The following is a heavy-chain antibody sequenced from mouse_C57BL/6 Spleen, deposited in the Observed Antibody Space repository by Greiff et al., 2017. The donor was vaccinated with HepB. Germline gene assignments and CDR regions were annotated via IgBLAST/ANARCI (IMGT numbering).Heavy chain of an antibody. J-gene: IGHJ4*01. CDR3: ARSNWDAMDY. CDR2: INPSSGYT. V-gene: IGHV1-4*01. D-gene: IGHD4-1*01. Sequence: QVQLQQSGAELARPGASVKMSCKASGYTFTSYTMHWVKQRPGQGLEWIGYINPSSGYTKYNQKFKDKATLTADKSSSTAYMQLSSLKSEDSAVYYCARSNWDAMDYWGQGTSVTVSS. CDR1: GYTFTSYT.